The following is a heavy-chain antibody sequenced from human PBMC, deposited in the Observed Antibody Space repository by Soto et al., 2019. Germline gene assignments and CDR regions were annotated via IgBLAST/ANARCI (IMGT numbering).Heavy chain of an antibody. V-gene: IGHV4-34*01. J-gene: IGHJ6*02. CDR3: ARGVYCSSTSCYWGMDV. CDR1: GGSFSGYY. Sequence: QVQLQQWGAGLLKPSETLSLTCAVYGGSFSGYYWSWIRQPPGKGLEWIGEINHSGRTNYNPSLTSLVTISVDTSKNQSSLKLSSVTAADTAVYYCARGVYCSSTSCYWGMDVWGQGATVTVSS. CDR2: INHSGRT. D-gene: IGHD2-2*01.